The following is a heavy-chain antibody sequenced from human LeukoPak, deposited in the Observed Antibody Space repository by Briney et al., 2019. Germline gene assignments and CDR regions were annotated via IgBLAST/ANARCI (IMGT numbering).Heavy chain of an antibody. CDR2: IYYSGST. V-gene: IGHV4-39*07. CDR1: GGSISSSSYY. D-gene: IGHD3-22*01. CDR3: ARVRITMIVVVIGPDWFDP. Sequence: SETLSLTCTVSGGSISSSSYYWGWIRQPPGKGLEWIGSIYYSGSTYYNPSLKSRVTISVDTSKNQFSLKLSSVTAADTAVYYCARVRITMIVVVIGPDWFDPWGQGTLVTVSS. J-gene: IGHJ5*02.